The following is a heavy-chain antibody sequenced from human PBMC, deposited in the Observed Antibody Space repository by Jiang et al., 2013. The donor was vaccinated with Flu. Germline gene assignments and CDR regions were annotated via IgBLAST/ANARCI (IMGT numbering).Heavy chain of an antibody. J-gene: IGHJ4*02. V-gene: IGHV2-5*02. Sequence: TQTLTLTCNFSGFSLSTRGLGVGWIRQPPGKALEWLALIYWDDDKHYSPSLKSRLTITKDTFTKDTFKNQVVLTMTNMDPVDTATYYCAHAQWELRVVYFDYWGQGTLVTVSS. CDR1: GFSLSTRGLG. CDR2: IYWDDDK. CDR3: AHAQWELRVVYFDY. D-gene: IGHD1-26*01.